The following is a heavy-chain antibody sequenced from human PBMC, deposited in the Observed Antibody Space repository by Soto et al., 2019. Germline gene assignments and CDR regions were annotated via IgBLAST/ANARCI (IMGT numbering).Heavy chain of an antibody. V-gene: IGHV1-18*01. D-gene: IGHD2-2*01. CDR1: GYTFTSYG. CDR3: ARDTREYCSSTSCQNFDY. Sequence: ASVKVSCKASGYTFTSYGISWVRQAPGQGLEWMGWISAYNGNTNYAQKLQGRVTMTTDTSTSTAYMELRSLRSDDTAVYYCARDTREYCSSTSCQNFDYWGQGTLVTVSS. J-gene: IGHJ4*02. CDR2: ISAYNGNT.